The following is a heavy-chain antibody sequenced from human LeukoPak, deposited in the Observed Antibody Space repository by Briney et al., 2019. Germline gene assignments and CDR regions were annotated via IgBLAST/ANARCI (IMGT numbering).Heavy chain of an antibody. V-gene: IGHV4-59*01. Sequence: SETLSLTCTVSGGSISSYYWSWIRHPPGKGLEWIGYIYYSGSTNYNPSLKSRVTISVDTSNNQFSLKLSSVTAADTAVYYCAREAPDYGSGSYYFDYWGQGTLVTVSS. J-gene: IGHJ4*02. CDR3: AREAPDYGSGSYYFDY. CDR1: GGSISSYY. CDR2: IYYSGST. D-gene: IGHD3-10*01.